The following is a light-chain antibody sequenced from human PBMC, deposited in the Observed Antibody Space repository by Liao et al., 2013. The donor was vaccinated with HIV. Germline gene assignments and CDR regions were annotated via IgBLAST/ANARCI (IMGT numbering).Light chain of an antibody. CDR3: QVWDSSSDHRV. V-gene: IGLV3-21*04. CDR2: YDN. Sequence: SYELTQPPSVSVAPGKTARITCGGNHIGSKSVHWYQQKPGQAPVLVIFYDNDRPSGIPERFSGSNSGNTATLTISRVEAGDEADYYCQVWDSSSDHRVFGGGTKLAVL. J-gene: IGLJ2*01. CDR1: HIGSKS.